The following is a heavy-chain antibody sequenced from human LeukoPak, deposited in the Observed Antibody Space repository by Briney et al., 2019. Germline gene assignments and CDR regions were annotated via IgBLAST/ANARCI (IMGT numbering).Heavy chain of an antibody. CDR2: IFYTGDT. Sequence: PSETPSLTCTVSGGFISGYYWNWIRQSPGKGLEWIGYIFYTGDTDYNPSLRSRVTMSVDRSNNRFSLQLASVTTADSAFYYCAGAYRLTSPRGFDPWGPGILVTVSS. CDR1: GGFISGYY. D-gene: IGHD3-16*02. J-gene: IGHJ5*02. V-gene: IGHV4-59*01. CDR3: AGAYRLTSPRGFDP.